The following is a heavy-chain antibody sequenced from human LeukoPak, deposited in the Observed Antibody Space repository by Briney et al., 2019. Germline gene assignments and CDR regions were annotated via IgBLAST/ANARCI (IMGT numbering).Heavy chain of an antibody. V-gene: IGHV3-53*01. CDR1: GFTVSSNY. J-gene: IGHJ4*02. CDR3: ATYRQVLLPFES. CDR2: IFPSGGEI. Sequence: GGSLRLSCAASGFTVSSNYMSWVRQAPGKGLEWVSSIFPSGGEIHYADSVRGRFTISRDNSKSTLSLRMNSLRAEDTAIYYCATYRQVLLPFESWGQGTLVTVSS. D-gene: IGHD2-8*02.